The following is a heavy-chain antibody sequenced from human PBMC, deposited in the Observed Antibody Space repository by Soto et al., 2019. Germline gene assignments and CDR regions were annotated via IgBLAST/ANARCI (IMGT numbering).Heavy chain of an antibody. V-gene: IGHV3-23*01. CDR3: AKGVEGYVVSSFDS. J-gene: IGHJ4*02. D-gene: IGHD5-12*01. Sequence: EVQLLESGGGGVQPGGSLRLSCAASGFIFSDYAMTWVRQTPGKGLEWDSAITSSGSSTYFADSLKGRITISRDNSKNTLSLQMDSLRVEDTAIYYCAKGVEGYVVSSFDSWGQGALVTVSS. CDR1: GFIFSDYA. CDR2: ITSSGSST.